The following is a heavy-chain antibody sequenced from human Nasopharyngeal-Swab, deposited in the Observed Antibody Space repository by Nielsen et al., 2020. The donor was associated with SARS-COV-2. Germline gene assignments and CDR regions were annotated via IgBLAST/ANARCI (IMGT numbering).Heavy chain of an antibody. D-gene: IGHD5-18*01. J-gene: IGHJ4*02. CDR1: GITFSSYS. V-gene: IGHV3-21*01. Sequence: GESLKISCAASGITFSSYSMNSVRQAPGKGLEWVSSISSSSSYIYYADSVKGRFTISRDNAKNSLYLQMNSLRAEDTAVYYCARGPGTAMATGDYWGQGTLVTVSS. CDR2: ISSSSSYI. CDR3: ARGPGTAMATGDY.